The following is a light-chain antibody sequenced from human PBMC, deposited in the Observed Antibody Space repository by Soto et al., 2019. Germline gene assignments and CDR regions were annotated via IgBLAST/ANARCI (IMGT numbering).Light chain of an antibody. Sequence: QMTQSPSSLSASVGDRVTITCRASQSLSSRLTWYQQKPGEAPKLLIYETSSLHSGVPSRFSGSGSETDFTLTINSLQPEDFATYYCQQSFSPPYTFAQGTKLEIK. J-gene: IGKJ2*01. CDR3: QQSFSPPYT. V-gene: IGKV1-39*01. CDR1: QSLSSR. CDR2: ETS.